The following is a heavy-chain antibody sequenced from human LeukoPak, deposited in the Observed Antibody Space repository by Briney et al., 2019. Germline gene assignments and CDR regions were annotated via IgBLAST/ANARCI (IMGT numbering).Heavy chain of an antibody. D-gene: IGHD4/OR15-4a*01. CDR2: IYSGST. CDR1: GFTFSSYG. Sequence: GGTLRLSCAASGFTFSSYGMSWVRQAPGKGLEWVSFIYSGSTHYSDSVKGRFTISRDNSKNTLYLQMNSLRAEDTAVYYCARRAGAYSHPYDYWGQGTLVTVSS. J-gene: IGHJ4*02. CDR3: ARRAGAYSHPYDY. V-gene: IGHV3-53*01.